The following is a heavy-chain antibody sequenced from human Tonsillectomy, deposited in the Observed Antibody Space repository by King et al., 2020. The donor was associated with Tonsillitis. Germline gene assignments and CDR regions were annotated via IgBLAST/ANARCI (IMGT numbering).Heavy chain of an antibody. D-gene: IGHD1-1*01. V-gene: IGHV5-51*03. J-gene: IGHJ4*02. CDR1: GYSFTSYW. Sequence: QLVQSGAGVKKPGGSLKISCKGSGYSFTSYWSGWVRQMPGKGLEWMGIIYPGDSDTRYRPSFQGQVTLSADKSISTAYLQWSSLKASDTAMCYCARPKGNWALDYWGQGTLVTVSS. CDR3: ARPKGNWALDY. CDR2: IYPGDSDT.